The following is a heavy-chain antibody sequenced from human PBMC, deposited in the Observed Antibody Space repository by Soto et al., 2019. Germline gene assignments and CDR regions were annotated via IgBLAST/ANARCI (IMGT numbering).Heavy chain of an antibody. CDR1: GFTFSSYA. CDR2: ISDSGST. Sequence: EVQLLESGGGLVQPGGSRRLSCAASGFTFSSYAMSWVRQAPGKGLEWVSPISDSGSTYYADSVKGRFTISRDISKNTLYVQISSLRAEDTAVYYCAKGGEGYCSGTSCLYHMDAWGKGTTVTVSS. D-gene: IGHD2-15*01. CDR3: AKGGEGYCSGTSCLYHMDA. V-gene: IGHV3-23*01. J-gene: IGHJ6*03.